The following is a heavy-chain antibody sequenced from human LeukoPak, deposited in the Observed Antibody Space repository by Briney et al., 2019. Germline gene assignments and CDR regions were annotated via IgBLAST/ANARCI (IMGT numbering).Heavy chain of an antibody. CDR3: ARVGYVWGSYREY. J-gene: IGHJ4*02. CDR1: GGSISSGGYY. V-gene: IGHV4-31*03. D-gene: IGHD3-16*02. CDR2: IYYSGST. Sequence: SQTLSLTCTVSGGSISSGGYYWSWIRQHPGKGLEWIGYIYYSGSTYYNPSLKSRVTISVDTYKNQFSLKMSSVTAADTAVYCCARVGYVWGSYREYWGQGALVTVSS.